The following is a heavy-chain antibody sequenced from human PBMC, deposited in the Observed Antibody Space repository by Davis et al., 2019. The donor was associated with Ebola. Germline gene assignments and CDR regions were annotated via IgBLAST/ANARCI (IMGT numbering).Heavy chain of an antibody. CDR1: GGSISSYY. D-gene: IGHD6-19*01. Sequence: PSETLSLTCTVSGGSISSYYWSWIRQPPGKGLEWIGYIYYSGSTNYNPSLKSRVTISVDTSKNQFSLKLSSVTAADTAVYYCARAVAGRRGWFDPWGQGTLVTVSS. CDR3: ARAVAGRRGWFDP. J-gene: IGHJ5*02. V-gene: IGHV4-59*01. CDR2: IYYSGST.